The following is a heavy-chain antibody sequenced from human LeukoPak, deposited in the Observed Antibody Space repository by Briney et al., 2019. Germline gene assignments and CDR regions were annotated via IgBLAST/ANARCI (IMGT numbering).Heavy chain of an antibody. CDR3: TREIRYFDWFQADY. Sequence: GGSLRLSRTASGFTFGDHSVSWFRQAPGKGLEWVGFIRSKAYGGTAEYAASVKGRFTISRDDSKSVAYLQMDSLKTEDTAVYYCTREIRYFDWFQADYWGQGTLVTVSS. V-gene: IGHV3-49*03. J-gene: IGHJ4*02. D-gene: IGHD3-9*01. CDR2: IRSKAYGGTA. CDR1: GFTFGDHS.